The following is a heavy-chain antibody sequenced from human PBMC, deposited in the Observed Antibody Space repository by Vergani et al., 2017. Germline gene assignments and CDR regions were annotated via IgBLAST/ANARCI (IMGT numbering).Heavy chain of an antibody. J-gene: IGHJ3*02. V-gene: IGHV1-24*01. CDR3: ATQGYSSGWIAFDI. Sequence: QVQLVQSGAEVKKPGASVKVSCKASGYTFTSYGISWVRQAPGKGLEWMGGFDPEDGETIYAQKFQGRVTMTEDTSTDTAYMELSSLRAEDTGVYYCATQGYSSGWIAFDIWGQGTMVTVSS. CDR2: FDPEDGET. CDR1: GYTFTSYG. D-gene: IGHD6-19*01.